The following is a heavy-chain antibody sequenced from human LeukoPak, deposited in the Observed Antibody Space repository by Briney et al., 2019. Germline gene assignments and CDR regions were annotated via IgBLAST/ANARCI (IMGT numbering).Heavy chain of an antibody. J-gene: IGHJ4*02. CDR1: GFTFSSYW. CDR3: ANLYSSGWYYFDY. D-gene: IGHD6-19*01. CDR2: IKQDGSEK. V-gene: IGHV3-7*01. Sequence: GGSLRLSCAASGFTFSSYWMSWVRQAPGKGLEWVANIKQDGSEKYYVDSVKGRFTISRGNAKNSLYLQMNSLRAEDTAVYYCANLYSSGWYYFDYWGQGTLVTVSS.